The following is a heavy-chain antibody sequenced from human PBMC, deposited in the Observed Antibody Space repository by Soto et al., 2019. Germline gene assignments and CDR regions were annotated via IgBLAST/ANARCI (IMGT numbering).Heavy chain of an antibody. V-gene: IGHV3-23*01. CDR2: ISGSGGST. CDR1: GFTFSSYA. D-gene: IGHD3-22*01. CDR3: AKDLSSMIASQTH. Sequence: EVQLLESGGGLVEPGGSLRLSCAASGFTFSSYAMSWVRQAPGKGLEWVSAISGSGGSTYYADSVKGRFTISRDNSKNTLYLQMNSLRAEDTAVYYCAKDLSSMIASQTHWGQGTMVTVSS. J-gene: IGHJ3*01.